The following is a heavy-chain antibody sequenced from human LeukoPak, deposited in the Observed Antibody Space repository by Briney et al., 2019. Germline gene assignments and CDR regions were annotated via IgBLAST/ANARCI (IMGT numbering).Heavy chain of an antibody. D-gene: IGHD2-2*01. CDR2: ISGSGGST. CDR3: AKVGSIVVVPAANFDY. J-gene: IGHJ4*02. CDR1: GFTFSSYA. V-gene: IGHV3-23*01. Sequence: PGGSLRLSCAASGFTFSSYAMSWVPQAPGKGLEWVSAISGSGGSTYYADSVKGRFTISRDNSKNTLYLQMNSLRAEDTAVYYCAKVGSIVVVPAANFDYWGQGTLVTVSS.